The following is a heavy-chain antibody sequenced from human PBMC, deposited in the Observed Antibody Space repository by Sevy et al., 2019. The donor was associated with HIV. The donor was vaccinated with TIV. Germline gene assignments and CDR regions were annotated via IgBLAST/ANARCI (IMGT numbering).Heavy chain of an antibody. V-gene: IGHV3-23*01. J-gene: IGHJ2*01. CDR1: GFPFSSYA. CDR3: AKGLFGAGAAFYWYFDL. Sequence: GGSLRLSCAASGFPFSSYAMSWVRQAPGKGLEWVSGISGRGTTTYYADSVKGRFTISRDNSKNTLYLQMNSLRAEDTAVYFCAKGLFGAGAAFYWYFDLWGRGTLVTVSS. D-gene: IGHD6-13*01. CDR2: ISGRGTTT.